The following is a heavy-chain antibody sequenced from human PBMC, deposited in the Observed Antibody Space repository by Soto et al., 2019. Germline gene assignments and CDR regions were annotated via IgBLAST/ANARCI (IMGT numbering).Heavy chain of an antibody. Sequence: QVQLVESGGGVVQPGRSLRLSCAASGFSFSNNGMHWVRQAPGKGLEWVAIISYDGSNKYYADSVKGRFTISRDNSKNTLYLQMNSLRAEDTAVYHCAKDRVESGLGEIDYWGQGTLVTVSS. CDR1: GFSFSNNG. CDR3: AKDRVESGLGEIDY. CDR2: ISYDGSNK. J-gene: IGHJ4*02. D-gene: IGHD3-16*01. V-gene: IGHV3-30*18.